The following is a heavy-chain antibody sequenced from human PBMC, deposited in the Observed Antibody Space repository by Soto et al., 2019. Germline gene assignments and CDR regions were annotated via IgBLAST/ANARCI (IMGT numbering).Heavy chain of an antibody. CDR1: GFTFRSYG. V-gene: IGHV3-33*01. Sequence: QVQLVESGGGVVQSGRSLRLSCAASGFTFRSYGIHWVRQAPGKGLEWVCIIWYDGSKKYYADSVKGRFTISSPDSKNNAYLPMNLLRGADRAVYDSGRNTILRSSSSHYRGQVSLVTVS. J-gene: IGHJ4*01. CDR2: IWYDGSKK. CDR3: GRNTILRSSSSHY. D-gene: IGHD6-6*01.